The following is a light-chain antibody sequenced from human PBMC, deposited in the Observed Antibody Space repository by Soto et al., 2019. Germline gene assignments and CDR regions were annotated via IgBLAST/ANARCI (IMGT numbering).Light chain of an antibody. Sequence: DIQMTQSPSSLSASVGDRVTITCQASQGISNYLNWYQQKPGKAPKLLIYDASKLETGVSSRFSGSGSGADFTFTVSSLQTEDIATYYCQQYDSPPLTFGAGTRVEIK. CDR1: QGISNY. CDR2: DAS. CDR3: QQYDSPPLT. V-gene: IGKV1-33*01. J-gene: IGKJ4*01.